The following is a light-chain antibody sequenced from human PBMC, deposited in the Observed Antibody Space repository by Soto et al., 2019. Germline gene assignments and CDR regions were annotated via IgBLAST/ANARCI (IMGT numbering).Light chain of an antibody. CDR3: LLYYGGAHLM. J-gene: IGLJ3*02. V-gene: IGLV7-43*01. CDR1: TGAVTSGNY. CDR2: TTD. Sequence: QAVVTQEPSLTVSPGGTGTLTCASSTGAVTSGNYPSWFQQKPGQAPTTLIYTTDDKHSWTPARFSGSLLGGKAALTLSGAQPEDEAEDYCLLYYGGAHLMFGGGTKVTVL.